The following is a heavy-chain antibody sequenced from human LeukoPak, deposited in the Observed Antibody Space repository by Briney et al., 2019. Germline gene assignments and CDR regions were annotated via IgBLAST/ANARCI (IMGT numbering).Heavy chain of an antibody. V-gene: IGHV3-23*01. CDR2: ISGSGGST. CDR3: AKVQTSGPYYYYMDV. D-gene: IGHD3-10*01. J-gene: IGHJ6*03. Sequence: PGGSLRLSCAASGFTFSSYGMSWVRQAPGKGLEWVSAISGSGGSTYYADSVKGRFTISRDNSKNTLYLQMNSLRAEDTAVYYCAKVQTSGPYYYYMDVWGKGATVTVSS. CDR1: GFTFSSYG.